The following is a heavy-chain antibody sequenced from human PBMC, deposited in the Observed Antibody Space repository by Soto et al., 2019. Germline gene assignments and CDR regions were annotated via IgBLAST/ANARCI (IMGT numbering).Heavy chain of an antibody. CDR2: ISGSGGST. D-gene: IGHD3-22*01. Sequence: GGSLRLSCAASGFTFSSYAMSWVRQAPGKGLGWVSAISGSGGSTYYADSVKGRFTISRDNSKNTLYLQMNSLRAEDTAVYYCARHEPYYYDSSGYYFDYWGQGTLVTVSS. CDR1: GFTFSSYA. CDR3: ARHEPYYYDSSGYYFDY. J-gene: IGHJ4*02. V-gene: IGHV3-23*01.